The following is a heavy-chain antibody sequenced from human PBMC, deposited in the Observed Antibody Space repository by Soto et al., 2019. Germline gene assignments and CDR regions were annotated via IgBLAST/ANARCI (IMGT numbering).Heavy chain of an antibody. CDR1: GGSINNNDYY. V-gene: IGHV4-30-4*01. Sequence: LSLTCSVSGGSINNNDYYWSWIRQTPGKGLEWIGYVYYSGSSDYIPSLKSRLSMSIDKSKNQFHLKLNSVTAADTATYFCARMSYFYDKWYFDIWGRGTLVTVSS. CDR3: ARMSYFYDKWYFDI. CDR2: VYYSGSS. J-gene: IGHJ2*01. D-gene: IGHD3-22*01.